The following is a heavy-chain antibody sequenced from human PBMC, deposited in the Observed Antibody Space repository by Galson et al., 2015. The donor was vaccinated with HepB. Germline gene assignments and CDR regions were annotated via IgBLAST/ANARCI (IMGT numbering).Heavy chain of an antibody. D-gene: IGHD3-10*01. CDR2: IVTANGDT. Sequence: SVKVSCKASGYTFTTYAMHWVRQAPGQGFVWMGWIVTANGDTKYSQKFQDRVTITSDTSASTAYLELSGLTSEDTAVYYCAKTAASYYGSGSPDYWGQGTLVTVSS. V-gene: IGHV1-3*04. J-gene: IGHJ4*02. CDR1: GYTFTTYA. CDR3: AKTAASYYGSGSPDY.